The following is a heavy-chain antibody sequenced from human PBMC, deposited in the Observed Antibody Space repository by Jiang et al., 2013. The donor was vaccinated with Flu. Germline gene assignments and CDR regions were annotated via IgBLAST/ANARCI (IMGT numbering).Heavy chain of an antibody. Sequence: GPGLVKPSETLSLTCTVSGGSISSSSYYWGWTRQPPGKGLEWIGSIYYSGSIHYNPSVKSRVTISVDTSKNQVSLKLSSVTAADSSVYYCARGSSGWPFDFWGQGT. J-gene: IGHJ4*02. CDR2: IYYSGSI. V-gene: IGHV4-39*01. D-gene: IGHD6-19*01. CDR1: GGSISSSSYY. CDR3: ARGSSGWPFDF.